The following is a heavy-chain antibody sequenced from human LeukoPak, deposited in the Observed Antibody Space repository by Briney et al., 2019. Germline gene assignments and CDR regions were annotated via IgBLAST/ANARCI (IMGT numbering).Heavy chain of an antibody. Sequence: SETLSLTCAVYGQSFSGYYWSWLRQPPGKGLEWLGEINHSGSTNYNPPLKSRVTISVDRSKNHFSLTLSSVTAAVTAVYYGARGRLEYSSDRYRYAEYFQHWGQGTLVTVSS. CDR1: GQSFSGYY. CDR2: INHSGST. J-gene: IGHJ1*01. CDR3: ARGRLEYSSDRYRYAEYFQH. V-gene: IGHV4-34*01. D-gene: IGHD6-19*01.